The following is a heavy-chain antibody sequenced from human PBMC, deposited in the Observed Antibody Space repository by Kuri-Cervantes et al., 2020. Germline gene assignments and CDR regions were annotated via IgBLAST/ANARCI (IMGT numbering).Heavy chain of an antibody. D-gene: IGHD1-26*01. CDR2: ISYDGSNK. Sequence: GGSLRLSCAASGFTFSSYAMHWVRQAPGKGLEWVAVISYDGSNKYYADSVKGRFTISRDNSKNTLYLQMNSLRAEDTAVYYCAASSGSYFTRSNDAFDIWGQGTMVTVSS. J-gene: IGHJ3*02. CDR1: GFTFSSYA. CDR3: AASSGSYFTRSNDAFDI. V-gene: IGHV3-30-3*01.